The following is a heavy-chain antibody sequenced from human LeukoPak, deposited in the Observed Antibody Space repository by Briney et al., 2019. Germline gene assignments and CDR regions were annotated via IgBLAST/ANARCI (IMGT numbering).Heavy chain of an antibody. CDR1: GDSVSSNSAA. CDR2: TYYRSKWYN. J-gene: IGHJ5*02. CDR3: ARDPDVVGQLGYYYDSSGYYGFDP. Sequence: SQTLSLTCAISGDSVSSNSAAWNWIRQSPSRGLEWLGRTYYRSKWYNDYAVSVKSRITINPDTSKNQFSLQLNSVTPEDTAVYYCARDPDVVGQLGYYYDSSGYYGFDPWGQGTLVTVSS. D-gene: IGHD3-22*01. V-gene: IGHV6-1*01.